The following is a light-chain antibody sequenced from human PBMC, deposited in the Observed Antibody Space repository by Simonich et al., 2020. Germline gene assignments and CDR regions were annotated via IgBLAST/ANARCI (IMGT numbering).Light chain of an antibody. V-gene: IGKV3-15*01. Sequence: EIVLTQSPGTLSLSPGERATLSCRASQSVSSSYLACYQQKPGLAPRLLIYGASTRATAIPASFSGSGSVTEFTLTISSMQSEDFAVYYCQQYNNWPLTFGPGTKVDIK. CDR3: QQYNNWPLT. CDR1: QSVSSSY. J-gene: IGKJ3*01. CDR2: GAS.